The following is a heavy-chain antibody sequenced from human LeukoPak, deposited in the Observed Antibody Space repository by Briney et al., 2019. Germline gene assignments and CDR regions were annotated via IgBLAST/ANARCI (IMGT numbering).Heavy chain of an antibody. D-gene: IGHD2-21*02. CDR2: ISYDGSNK. CDR3: ASEKVTGFDH. J-gene: IGHJ4*02. Sequence: GGSLRLSCAASGFTFTSYAMHWVRQAPGKGLEWVAVISYDGSNKYYADSVKGRFTIFRDNSKNTLYLQMNSLRPEDTAVYYCASEKVTGFDHWGQGTLVTVSS. V-gene: IGHV3-30*04. CDR1: GFTFTSYA.